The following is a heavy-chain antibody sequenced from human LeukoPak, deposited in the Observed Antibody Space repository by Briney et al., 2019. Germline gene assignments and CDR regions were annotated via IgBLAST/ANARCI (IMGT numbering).Heavy chain of an antibody. D-gene: IGHD5-18*01. Sequence: PGGSLRLSCAASGFTFSSYSMNWVRQAPGKGLEWVSSISGSSSYIYYADSVKGRFTISRDNAKNSLYLQMNSLRAEDTAVYYCARDSGDTAMVSSSYYYGMDVWGQGTTVTVSS. CDR1: GFTFSSYS. J-gene: IGHJ6*02. CDR3: ARDSGDTAMVSSSYYYGMDV. CDR2: ISGSSSYI. V-gene: IGHV3-21*01.